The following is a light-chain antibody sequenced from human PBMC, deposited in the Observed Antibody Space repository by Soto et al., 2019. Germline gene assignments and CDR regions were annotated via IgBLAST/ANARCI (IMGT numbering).Light chain of an antibody. Sequence: QSALTQPPSASGSPGQSVTISCTGTSSDVGANNYVSWYQQHPGKAPKLMIPEDTKRPSGVPDRFSGYKSGNTASLTVSGLQAEDEADYYCSSYAGANRVFGTGTKVTVL. CDR3: SSYAGANRV. CDR2: EDT. V-gene: IGLV2-8*01. J-gene: IGLJ1*01. CDR1: SSDVGANNY.